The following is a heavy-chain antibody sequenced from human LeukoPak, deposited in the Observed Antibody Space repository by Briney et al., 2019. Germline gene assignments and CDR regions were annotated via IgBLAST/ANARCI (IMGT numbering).Heavy chain of an antibody. CDR2: INHSGNT. V-gene: IGHV4-34*01. J-gene: IGHJ4*02. CDR3: ARDPSGSAPDF. Sequence: PSETLSLTCAVYGGPFSGYYWSWIRQPPGKGLEWIGEINHSGNTNYNPSLKSRVTISVDTSKSWFSLKLTSVTAADTAVYYCARDPSGSAPDFWGQGTLVTVSS. CDR1: GGPFSGYY.